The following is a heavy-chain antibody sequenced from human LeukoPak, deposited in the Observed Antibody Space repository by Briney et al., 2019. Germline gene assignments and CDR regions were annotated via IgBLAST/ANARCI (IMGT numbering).Heavy chain of an antibody. CDR1: GFTFDDYA. D-gene: IGHD4-11*01. CDR3: ARYDYSNYVGYYDH. Sequence: GGSLRLSCAVSGFTFDDYAMHWVRQVPGKGLEWVSGINWNSDSIGYADSVKGRFTTSRDNAKKSLYLQMNSLRAEDTGLYYWARYDYSNYVGYYDHWGQGTLVTVSS. CDR2: INWNSDSI. V-gene: IGHV3-9*01. J-gene: IGHJ4*02.